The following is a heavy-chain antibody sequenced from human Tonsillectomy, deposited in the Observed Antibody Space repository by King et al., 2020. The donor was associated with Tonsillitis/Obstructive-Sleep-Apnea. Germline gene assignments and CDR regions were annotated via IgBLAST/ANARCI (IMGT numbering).Heavy chain of an antibody. J-gene: IGHJ5*02. D-gene: IGHD3-3*01. CDR3: ARGRPILEWLFSHPTQNWFDP. V-gene: IGHV1-2*06. CDR1: GYTFTGYY. Sequence: VQLVESGAEVKKPGASVKVSCKASGYTFTGYYMHWVRQAPGQGLEWMGRINPNSGGTNYAQKFQGTVTMTRDTSINTAYMELSRLRSDDTAVDYCARGRPILEWLFSHPTQNWFDPWGQGTLVTVSS. CDR2: INPNSGGT.